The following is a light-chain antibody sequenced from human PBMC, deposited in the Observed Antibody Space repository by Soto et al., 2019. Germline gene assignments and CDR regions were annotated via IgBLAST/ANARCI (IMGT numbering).Light chain of an antibody. CDR3: QQYNQWPGT. J-gene: IGKJ1*01. CDR2: GAS. V-gene: IGKV3-15*01. CDR1: QSIANF. Sequence: TQSPSALSSSVADIVTITFRSSQSIANFLNWYQQKPGQSPRLLIYGASSRATGVPVRFSGSGSGVAFTLTISGLQSEDFAVYHCQQYNQWPGTFGQGTKVDI.